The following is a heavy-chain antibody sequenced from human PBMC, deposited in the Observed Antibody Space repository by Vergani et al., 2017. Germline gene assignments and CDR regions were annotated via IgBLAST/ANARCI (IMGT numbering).Heavy chain of an antibody. CDR1: GFTFTAHG. D-gene: IGHD5-18*01. CDR2: ISGQNFRT. J-gene: IGHJ5*02. Sequence: EVQLLESGGGLVQPGGSLRLSCAASGFTFTAHGLNWVRQAPGKGLEWVSGISGQNFRTHYADSVKGRFTISRDDSKNSLYLQMNNLRVEDTAVYFCARSPHGYTYGGYISQFDPWGQGTLVTVSS. V-gene: IGHV3-23*01. CDR3: ARSPHGYTYGGYISQFDP.